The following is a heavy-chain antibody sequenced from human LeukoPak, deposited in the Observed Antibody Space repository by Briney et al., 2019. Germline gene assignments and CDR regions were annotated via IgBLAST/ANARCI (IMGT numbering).Heavy chain of an antibody. D-gene: IGHD2-21*02. CDR2: IYYSGST. J-gene: IGHJ5*02. CDR1: GGSISSYY. Sequence: SETLSLTCTVSGGSISSYYWSWIRQPPGKGLEWIGYIYYSGSTNYNPSLKSRVTISVDTSKNQFSLKLSSVTAADTAVYYCVRHVRSPFVVVTAIGYDNWFDPWGQGTLVTVSS. CDR3: VRHVRSPFVVVTAIGYDNWFDP. V-gene: IGHV4-59*08.